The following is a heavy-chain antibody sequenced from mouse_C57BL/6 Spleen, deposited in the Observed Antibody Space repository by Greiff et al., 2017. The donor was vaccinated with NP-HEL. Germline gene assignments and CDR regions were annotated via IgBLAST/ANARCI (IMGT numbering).Heavy chain of an antibody. CDR2: ISSGSSTI. D-gene: IGHD2-5*01. V-gene: IGHV5-17*01. CDR3: ARSYSNSWFAD. Sequence: EVKLVESGGGLVKPGGSLKLSCAASGFTFSDYGMHWVRQAPEKGLEWVAYISSGSSTIYYADTVKGRFTISRDNAKNTLFLQMTSLRSEDTAMYYCARSYSNSWFADWGQGTLVTVSA. J-gene: IGHJ3*01. CDR1: GFTFSDYG.